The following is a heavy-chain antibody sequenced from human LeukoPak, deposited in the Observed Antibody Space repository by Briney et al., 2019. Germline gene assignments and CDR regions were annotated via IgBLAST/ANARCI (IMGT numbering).Heavy chain of an antibody. D-gene: IGHD3-3*01. CDR3: ATTYYDFWSGYLRSDY. Sequence: ASVKVSCKASGYTFTGYYMHWVRQAPGQGLEWMGWINPNNGGTNYAQKFQGRVTMTRDTSINTAYMELSRLRSDDTAVYYCATTYYDFWSGYLRSDYWGQGTLVTVSS. J-gene: IGHJ4*02. CDR1: GYTFTGYY. CDR2: INPNNGGT. V-gene: IGHV1-2*02.